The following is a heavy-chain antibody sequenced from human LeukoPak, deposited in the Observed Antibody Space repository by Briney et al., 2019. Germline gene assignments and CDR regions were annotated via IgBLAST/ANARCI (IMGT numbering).Heavy chain of an antibody. J-gene: IGHJ6*03. CDR1: GFFVSSNY. Sequence: PGGSLRLSCAASGFFVSSNYMSWVRQAPGKGLEWVSGIYSGGGTYYADSVKGRFTTSRDNSKNTLYLQMNSLRAEDTAVYYCARALSRDYYMDVWGKGTTVTVSS. V-gene: IGHV3-53*01. CDR3: ARALSRDYYMDV. CDR2: IYSGGGT.